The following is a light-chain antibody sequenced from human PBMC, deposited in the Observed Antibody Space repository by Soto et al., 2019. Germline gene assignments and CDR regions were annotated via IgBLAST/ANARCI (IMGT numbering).Light chain of an antibody. Sequence: AIMMTQSPSSFSASPGDRVTITCRASQGISSYLAWYQQKPGKAPKLLIYAASTLQSGVPSRFSGSGSGTEFTLTISSLQPEDFATYYCQQLNSYPRITFGQGTRLENK. CDR1: QGISSY. J-gene: IGKJ5*01. CDR3: QQLNSYPRIT. V-gene: IGKV1-8*01. CDR2: AAS.